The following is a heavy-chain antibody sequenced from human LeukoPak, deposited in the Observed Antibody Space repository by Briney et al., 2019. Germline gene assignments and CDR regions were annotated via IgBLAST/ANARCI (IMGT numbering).Heavy chain of an antibody. CDR1: GGSISSYY. Sequence: SETLSLTCTVSGGSISSYYWSWIRQPPGKGLEWIGYIYYSGSTNYNPSLKSRVTISVDTSKNQFSLKLSSVTAADTAVYYCARGHSSSSLYFDYWGQGTLVTVSS. CDR3: ARGHSSSSLYFDY. CDR2: IYYSGST. D-gene: IGHD6-6*01. J-gene: IGHJ4*02. V-gene: IGHV4-59*12.